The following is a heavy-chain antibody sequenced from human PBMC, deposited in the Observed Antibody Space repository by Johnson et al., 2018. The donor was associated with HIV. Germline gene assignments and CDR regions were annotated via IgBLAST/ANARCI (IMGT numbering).Heavy chain of an antibody. CDR2: IGNTGSRT. CDR1: GFTFRTYV. CDR3: TTESMVRGVMGAFDI. V-gene: IGHV3-23*04. J-gene: IGHJ3*02. D-gene: IGHD3-10*01. Sequence: VQLVESGGGLVQPGGSLRLSCSSSGFTFRTYVMSWVRQAPGKGLEWVSLIGNTGSRTYYSDSVKGRFTISRDNSKNTLYLQMNSLKTEDTAVFYCTTESMVRGVMGAFDIWGQGTMVTVSS.